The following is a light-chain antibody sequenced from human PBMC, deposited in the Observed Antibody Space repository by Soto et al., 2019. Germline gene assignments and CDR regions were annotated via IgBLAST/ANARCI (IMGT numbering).Light chain of an antibody. V-gene: IGLV2-14*01. CDR2: EVF. J-gene: IGLJ3*02. CDR3: CSYTPTTCV. Sequence: QSALTQPASVSGSPGQSITISCSGTSSDVGTNKYVSWYQQHPGNAPQLIIYEVFQRPSGVSNRFSDSKSGNTASLTISGLQAEDEDYYYCCSYTPTTCVFGGGTQLTVL. CDR1: SSDVGTNKY.